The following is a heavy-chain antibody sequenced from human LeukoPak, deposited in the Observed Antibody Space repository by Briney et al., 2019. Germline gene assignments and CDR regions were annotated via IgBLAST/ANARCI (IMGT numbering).Heavy chain of an antibody. CDR1: GFTFDDYA. D-gene: IGHD3-3*01. Sequence: PGRSLRLYCAASGFTFDDYAMHWVRQAPGKGLEWVSGISWNSGSIGYADSVKGRFTISRDNAKNSLYLQMNSLRAEDMALYYCAKDTGFLEWSSLDYWGQGTLVTVSS. CDR3: AKDTGFLEWSSLDY. V-gene: IGHV3-9*03. J-gene: IGHJ4*02. CDR2: ISWNSGSI.